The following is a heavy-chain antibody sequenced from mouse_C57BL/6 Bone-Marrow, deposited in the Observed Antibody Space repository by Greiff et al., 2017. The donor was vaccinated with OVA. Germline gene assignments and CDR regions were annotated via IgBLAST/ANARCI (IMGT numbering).Heavy chain of an antibody. CDR3: ARGNGNYVRYWYFDV. CDR1: GYTFTSYW. D-gene: IGHD2-1*01. V-gene: IGHV1-61*01. Sequence: QVQLQQPGAELVRPGSSVKLSCKASGYTFTSYWMDWVKQRPGQGLEWIGNIYPSDSETHYNQKFKDKATLTVDKSSSTAYMQLSSLTSEDSAVFYCARGNGNYVRYWYFDVWGTGTTVTVSS. J-gene: IGHJ1*03. CDR2: IYPSDSET.